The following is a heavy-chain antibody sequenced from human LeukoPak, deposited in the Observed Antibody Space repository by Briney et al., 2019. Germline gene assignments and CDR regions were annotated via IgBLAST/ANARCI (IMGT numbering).Heavy chain of an antibody. CDR3: AKDPGRGYTYGTFDY. CDR1: GFTVSSNY. V-gene: IGHV3-23*01. CDR2: ISGSAAST. Sequence: PGGSLRLSCAASGFTVSSNYMSWVRQAPGKGLEWVSGISGSAASTYYPYSVKGRFTISRDNSKNTLYLRMDSLSAGDTAVYYWAKDPGRGYTYGTFDYWGQGTLVTVSS. D-gene: IGHD5-18*01. J-gene: IGHJ4*02.